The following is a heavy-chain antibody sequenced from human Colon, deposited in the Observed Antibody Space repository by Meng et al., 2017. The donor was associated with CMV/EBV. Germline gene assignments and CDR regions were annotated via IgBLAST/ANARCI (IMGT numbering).Heavy chain of an antibody. CDR3: AQTVGASLGPGVADSFHI. V-gene: IGHV1-18*01. D-gene: IGHD1-26*01. Sequence: ASVKVSCKTSDSTFTTYPITWVRQAPGQGLEWVGWISTSNGNRDYTQKLQGRVTLATDTSTNTAYLELGSLRSDDTALYYCAQTVGASLGPGVADSFHIWGQGTMVTVSS. CDR2: ISTSNGNR. J-gene: IGHJ3*02. CDR1: DSTFTTYP.